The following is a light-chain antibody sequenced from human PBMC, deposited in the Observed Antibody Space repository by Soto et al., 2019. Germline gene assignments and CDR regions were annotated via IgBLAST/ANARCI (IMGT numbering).Light chain of an antibody. V-gene: IGLV2-11*01. CDR3: CSYAGSYVYV. CDR2: DVS. CDR1: GSGLGHYNS. Sequence: QSALTQPRSVSGSPGQSVTISCTGTGSGLGHYNSVSWYQYHPGKAPKLIIFDVSERPAGVPDRFSGSKSANTASLTISGLQVEDEAYYYCCSYAGSYVYVFGTGTKLTVL. J-gene: IGLJ1*01.